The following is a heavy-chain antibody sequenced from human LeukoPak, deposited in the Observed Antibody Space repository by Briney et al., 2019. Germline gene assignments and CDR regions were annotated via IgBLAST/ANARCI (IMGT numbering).Heavy chain of an antibody. CDR3: TKRARMGIAAAGDGFHI. CDR1: GFRFDDYA. J-gene: IGHJ3*02. V-gene: IGHV3-9*01. Sequence: GGSLRLSCAASGFRFDDYAMHWVRQAPGKGLEWVSGISWDSAAIGYADSVRGRFTLSRDNAKNSLFLQMSSLRVEDTAFYYCTKRARMGIAAAGDGFHIWGQGTMVTVSS. D-gene: IGHD6-13*01. CDR2: ISWDSAAI.